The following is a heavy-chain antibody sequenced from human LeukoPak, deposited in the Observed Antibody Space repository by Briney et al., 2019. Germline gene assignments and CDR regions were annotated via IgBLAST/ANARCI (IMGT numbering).Heavy chain of an antibody. CDR3: ARDRERWFGELLLDYFDY. Sequence: ASVKVSCKTSGHTYTTFGISWVRQAPGQGLEWMGWISAYNGNTNYAQKLQGRVTMTTDTSTSTAYMELRSLRSDDTAVYYCARDRERWFGELLLDYFDYWGQGTLVTVSS. J-gene: IGHJ4*02. D-gene: IGHD3-10*01. CDR1: GHTYTTFG. CDR2: ISAYNGNT. V-gene: IGHV1-18*01.